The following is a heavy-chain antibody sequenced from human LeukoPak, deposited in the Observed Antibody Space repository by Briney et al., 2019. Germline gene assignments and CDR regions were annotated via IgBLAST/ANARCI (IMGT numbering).Heavy chain of an antibody. Sequence: SQALSLTCTVSGGSISSGDYYWRWIRQPPGKGLEWIGYIYYSGSTYYNPSLKSRVTISVDTSKNQFSLKLSSVTAADTAVYYCARDRSGYDHFDSWGQGTLVTVSS. J-gene: IGHJ4*02. CDR2: IYYSGST. CDR3: ARDRSGYDHFDS. V-gene: IGHV4-30-4*01. D-gene: IGHD5-12*01. CDR1: GGSISSGDYY.